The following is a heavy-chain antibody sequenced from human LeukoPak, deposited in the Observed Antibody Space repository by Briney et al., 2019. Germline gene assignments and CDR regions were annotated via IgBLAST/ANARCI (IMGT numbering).Heavy chain of an antibody. CDR3: ARDYGSQHPIDY. Sequence: ASVKVSCKASGYPFTGYYMHWVRQAPGQGLEWMGWINPNSGGTNYAQKFQGRVTMTRDTSISTAYMELSRLRSDDTAVYYCARDYGSQHPIDYWGQGTLVTVSS. V-gene: IGHV1-2*02. D-gene: IGHD1-1*01. J-gene: IGHJ4*02. CDR2: INPNSGGT. CDR1: GYPFTGYY.